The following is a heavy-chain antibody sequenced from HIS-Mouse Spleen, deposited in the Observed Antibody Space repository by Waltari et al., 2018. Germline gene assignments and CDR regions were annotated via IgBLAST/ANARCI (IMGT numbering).Heavy chain of an antibody. D-gene: IGHD3-22*01. Sequence: QLQLQESGPGLVKPSETLSLTCTVSGGSISSSSYYWGWIRQPPGKGLEWIGHIYYSGRNSYTPSLKSRVTISVDTSKNQFSLKLSSVTAADTAVYYCARVEGVLSYYDSSGYYYFDYWGQGTLVTVSS. CDR1: GGSISSSSYY. CDR2: IYYSGRN. V-gene: IGHV4-39*07. CDR3: ARVEGVLSYYDSSGYYYFDY. J-gene: IGHJ4*02.